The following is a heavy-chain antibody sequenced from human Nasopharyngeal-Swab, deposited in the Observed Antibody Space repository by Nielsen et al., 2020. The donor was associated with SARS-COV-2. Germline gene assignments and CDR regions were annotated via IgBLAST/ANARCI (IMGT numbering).Heavy chain of an antibody. CDR3: AKDEPYYDSSGYNYYYYYYMDV. Sequence: GGSLRLSCAASGFTFSSYAMSWVRQAPGKGLEWVSAISGSGGSTYYADSVKSRFTISRDNSKNTLYLQMNSLRAEDTAVYYCAKDEPYYDSSGYNYYYYYYMDVWGKGTTVTVSS. CDR2: ISGSGGST. V-gene: IGHV3-23*01. D-gene: IGHD3-22*01. J-gene: IGHJ6*03. CDR1: GFTFSSYA.